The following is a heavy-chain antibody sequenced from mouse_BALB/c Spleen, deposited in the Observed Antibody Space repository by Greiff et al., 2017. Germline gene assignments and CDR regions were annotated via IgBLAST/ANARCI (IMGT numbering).Heavy chain of an antibody. J-gene: IGHJ2*01. Sequence: EVKLVESGPSLVKPSQTLSLTCSVTGDSITSGYWNWIRKFPGNKLEYMGYISYSGSTYYNPSLKSRISITRDTSKNQYYLQLNSVTTEDTATYYCARGGTTVVEYYFDYWGQGTTLTVSS. CDR2: ISYSGST. CDR3: ARGGTTVVEYYFDY. V-gene: IGHV3-8*02. CDR1: GDSITSGY. D-gene: IGHD1-1*01.